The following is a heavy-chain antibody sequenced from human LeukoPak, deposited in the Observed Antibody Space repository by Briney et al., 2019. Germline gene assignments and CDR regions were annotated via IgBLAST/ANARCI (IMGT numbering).Heavy chain of an antibody. Sequence: GRSLRLSCAASGFTFNSYGMHWVRQAPGKGLEWVAVISYDGPNKYYADSVKGRFTISRDDSKSTLYLQMNGLRPEDTAVYYCAKEKLPSGYSFLTDYWGQGTLVTVSS. D-gene: IGHD5-18*01. CDR2: ISYDGPNK. V-gene: IGHV3-30*18. J-gene: IGHJ4*02. CDR3: AKEKLPSGYSFLTDY. CDR1: GFTFNSYG.